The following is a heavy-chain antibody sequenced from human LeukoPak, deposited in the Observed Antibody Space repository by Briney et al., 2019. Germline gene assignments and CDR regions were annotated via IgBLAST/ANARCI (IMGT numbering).Heavy chain of an antibody. D-gene: IGHD3-10*01. CDR2: IYPADSDT. CDR3: ARLGPVRGVIISYAYFDY. CDR1: GYNFTSYW. J-gene: IGHJ4*02. Sequence: GESLKISCKGSGYNFTSYWIGWGRKMPGKGLEWMGIIYPADSDTRDSPSFQGQVTISADKSISTAYLQWSSLKASDTAIYYCARLGPVRGVIISYAYFDYWGQGTLVTVSS. V-gene: IGHV5-51*01.